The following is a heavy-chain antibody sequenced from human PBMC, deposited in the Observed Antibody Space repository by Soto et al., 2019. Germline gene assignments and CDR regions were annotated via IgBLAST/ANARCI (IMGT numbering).Heavy chain of an antibody. D-gene: IGHD5-12*01. Sequence: EVQLLQSGGGLVQPGGSLRLSCAASGFTFTSYSMTWVRQTPGKGLEWVAAVNPGGYSTYYADSVKGRFTISRDNSNKTLYLQMNSLRAEDTAVYYCAKELRAGSGYDFDYRDQGTLVTVSS. CDR1: GFTFTSYS. V-gene: IGHV3-23*01. CDR3: AKELRAGSGYDFDY. J-gene: IGHJ4*02. CDR2: VNPGGYST.